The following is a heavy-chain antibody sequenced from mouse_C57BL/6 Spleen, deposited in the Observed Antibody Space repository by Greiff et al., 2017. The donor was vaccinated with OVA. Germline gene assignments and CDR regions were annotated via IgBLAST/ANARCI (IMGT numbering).Heavy chain of an antibody. Sequence: VQLQQSGAELVMPGASVKLSCKASGYTFTSYWMHWVKQRPGQGLEWIGEIDPSDSYTNYNQKFKGKSTLTVDKSSSTAYMQLSSLTSEDSAVYYCARRSTTAVATGGYFDVWGTGTTVTVSS. D-gene: IGHD1-1*01. V-gene: IGHV1-69*01. CDR2: IDPSDSYT. CDR1: GYTFTSYW. J-gene: IGHJ1*03. CDR3: ARRSTTAVATGGYFDV.